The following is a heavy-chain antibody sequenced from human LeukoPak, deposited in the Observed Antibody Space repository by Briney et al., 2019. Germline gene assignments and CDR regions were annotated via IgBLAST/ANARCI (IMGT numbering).Heavy chain of an antibody. CDR1: GGTFSSYA. D-gene: IGHD5-12*01. CDR3: ARDIVATYFDY. CDR2: IIPIFGTA. V-gene: IGHV1-69*19. Sequence: SVKVSCKASGGTFSSYAISWVRQAPGQGLEWMGGIIPIFGTANYAQKFQGRVTITADECTRTAYMELRSLRSDDTAVYYCARDIVATYFDYWGQGTLVTVSS. J-gene: IGHJ4*02.